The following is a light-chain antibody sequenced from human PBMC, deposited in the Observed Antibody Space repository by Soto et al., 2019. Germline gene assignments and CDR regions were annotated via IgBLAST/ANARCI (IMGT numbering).Light chain of an antibody. CDR2: EGS. J-gene: IGLJ2*01. V-gene: IGLV2-23*01. CDR3: CSYAGSSTYV. CDR1: NSDVGSYNL. Sequence: QSALTQPASVSGSPGQSITISCTGTNSDVGSYNLVSWYQQHPGKAPKLVIYEGSKRPSGLSNRFSGSKSGNTASLTISGLQAEDEAEYYCCSYAGSSTYVFGGGTKVTVL.